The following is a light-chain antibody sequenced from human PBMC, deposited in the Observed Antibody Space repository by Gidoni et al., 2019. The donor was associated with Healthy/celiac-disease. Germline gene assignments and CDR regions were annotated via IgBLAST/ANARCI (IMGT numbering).Light chain of an antibody. CDR3: QQTYYTIDSWT. CDR2: AAS. V-gene: IGKV1-39*01. J-gene: IGKJ1*01. CDR1: ETIDKY. Sequence: DIPMTQSPSSLSASVGDRITITCRASETIDKYLNWYQQKPGKAPKVLIYAASTVQSGVPSRFSGSGSGTYFTLTISSLQPEDFATYYCQQTYYTIDSWTFGQGTKVEI.